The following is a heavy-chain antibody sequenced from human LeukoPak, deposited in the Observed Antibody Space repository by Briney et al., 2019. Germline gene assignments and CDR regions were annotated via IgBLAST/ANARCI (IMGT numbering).Heavy chain of an antibody. V-gene: IGHV4-59*08. D-gene: IGHD2/OR15-2a*01. CDR2: IYHSGST. CDR3: ASWDDDYLTPFDY. CDR1: GGSISSYY. Sequence: PSETLSLTCTVSGGSISSYYWSWIRQPPGKGLEWIGSIYHSGSTYYNPSLKSRVTISVDTSKNQFSLKLSSVTAADTAVYYCASWDDDYLTPFDYWGQGTLVTVSS. J-gene: IGHJ4*02.